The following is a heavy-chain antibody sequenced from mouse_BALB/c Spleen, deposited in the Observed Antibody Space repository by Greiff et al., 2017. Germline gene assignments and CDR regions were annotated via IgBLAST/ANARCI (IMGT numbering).Heavy chain of an antibody. J-gene: IGHJ3*01. Sequence: QVQLQQSGAELARPGASVKLSCKASGYTFTSYWMQWVKQRPGQGLEWIGAIYPGDGDTRYTQKFKGKATLTADKSSSTAYMQLSSLASEDSAVYYCAKLYDYGFADWGQGTLVTVSA. CDR3: AKLYDYGFAD. V-gene: IGHV1-87*01. D-gene: IGHD2-4*01. CDR1: GYTFTSYW. CDR2: IYPGDGDT.